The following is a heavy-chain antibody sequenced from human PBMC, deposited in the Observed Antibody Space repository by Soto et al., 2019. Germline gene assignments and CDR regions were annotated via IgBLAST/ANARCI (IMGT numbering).Heavy chain of an antibody. D-gene: IGHD2-21*02. Sequence: PSETLSLTCAVYGGSFSGYYWSWIRQPPGKGLEWIGEINHSGSTNYNPSLKSRVTISVDTSKNQFSLKLSSVTAADTAVYYCARRGPGDRYGGNSDFDYWGQGTLVTVSS. J-gene: IGHJ4*02. CDR3: ARRGPGDRYGGNSDFDY. V-gene: IGHV4-34*01. CDR1: GGSFSGYY. CDR2: INHSGST.